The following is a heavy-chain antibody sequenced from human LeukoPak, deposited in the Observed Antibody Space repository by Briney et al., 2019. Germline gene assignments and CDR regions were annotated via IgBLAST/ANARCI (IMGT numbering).Heavy chain of an antibody. CDR1: GFTFSSYW. D-gene: IGHD6-13*01. CDR2: IKQDGSEK. Sequence: GGSLRLSCAASGFTFSSYWMSWVRQAPGKGLEWVANIKQDGSEKYYVDSVKGRFTISRDNAKNSLYLQMNSLRAEDTAVYYCARGSAGIAAAGTWAFDIWGQGTMVTISS. V-gene: IGHV3-7*01. CDR3: ARGSAGIAAAGTWAFDI. J-gene: IGHJ3*02.